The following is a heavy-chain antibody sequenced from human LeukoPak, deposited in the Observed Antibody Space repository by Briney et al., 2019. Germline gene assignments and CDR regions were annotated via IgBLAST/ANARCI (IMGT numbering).Heavy chain of an antibody. J-gene: IGHJ4*02. CDR2: IYYSGST. D-gene: IGHD3-9*01. CDR3: AREHYDILTGYPN. CDR1: GGSISSSSYY. V-gene: IGHV4-39*02. Sequence: PSETLSLTCTVSGGSISSSSYYWGWIRQPPGKGLEWIGSIYYSGSTYYNPSLKSRVTISVDTSKNQFSLKLSSVTAADTAVYYCAREHYDILTGYPNWGQGTLVTVSS.